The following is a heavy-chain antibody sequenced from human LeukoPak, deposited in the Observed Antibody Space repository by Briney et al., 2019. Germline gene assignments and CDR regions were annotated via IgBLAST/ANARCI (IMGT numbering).Heavy chain of an antibody. D-gene: IGHD3-22*01. Sequence: GGSLRLSCATSGFSFGSYAMSWVRQAPGKGLEWVSSISGSGMLTYYADSVRGRFTISRDNSKNTLYLQMSPLRAEDTATFYCAKYYYDSGGRGNDAFDVWGQGTLVTVSS. J-gene: IGHJ3*01. CDR3: AKYYYDSGGRGNDAFDV. CDR2: ISGSGMLT. V-gene: IGHV3-23*01. CDR1: GFSFGSYA.